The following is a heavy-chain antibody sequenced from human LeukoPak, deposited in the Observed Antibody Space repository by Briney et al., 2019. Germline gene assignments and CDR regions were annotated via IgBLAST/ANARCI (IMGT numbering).Heavy chain of an antibody. D-gene: IGHD4-17*01. CDR2: IYSSGDT. CDR1: GGSINRYY. V-gene: IGHV4-4*07. CDR3: ARDQSGDYAFDY. J-gene: IGHJ4*02. Sequence: SETLSLTYSVSGGSINRYYWSWIRQPAGKGLEWIGRIYSSGDTNYNPSLKSRVILSIDTSKKQFSLKLNPVTAADTALYYCARDQSGDYAFDYWGQGILVTVSS.